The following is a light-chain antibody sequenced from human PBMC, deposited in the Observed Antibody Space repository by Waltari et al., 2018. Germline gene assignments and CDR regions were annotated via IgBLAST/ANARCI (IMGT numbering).Light chain of an antibody. CDR1: GGHSGYA. CDR2: LNSGGRH. Sequence: QVVLTHSPSASASLGASVKLTCTLRGGHSGYAIAWPQQQPEKGPRYLMKLNSGGRHTKGDGIPDRFSGSSSGAERYLTISSLQSEDEADYYCQTWGTGIRVFGGGTRLTVL. CDR3: QTWGTGIRV. J-gene: IGLJ3*02. V-gene: IGLV4-69*01.